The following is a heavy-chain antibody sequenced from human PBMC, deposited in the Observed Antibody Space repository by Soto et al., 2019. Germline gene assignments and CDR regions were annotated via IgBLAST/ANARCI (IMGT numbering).Heavy chain of an antibody. CDR2: IYYSGSI. J-gene: IGHJ4*02. CDR3: AKSSDLLTGSSFWF. CDR1: GGSISSGGYY. D-gene: IGHD3-9*01. V-gene: IGHV4-31*03. Sequence: QVQLQESGPGLVKPSQTLSLTCTVSGGSISSGGYYWSWIRQHPGKGLEWIGYIYYSGSIYYNPSLQSRVTXXEXTXXYPFSLKLSSVTAAGTAVYYCAKSSDLLTGSSFWFWGQGTLVTVSS.